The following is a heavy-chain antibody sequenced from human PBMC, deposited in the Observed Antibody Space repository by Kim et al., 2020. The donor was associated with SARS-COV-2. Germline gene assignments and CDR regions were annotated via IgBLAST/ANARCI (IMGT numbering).Heavy chain of an antibody. Sequence: YYADSVKGRFPISRDNAKNSLYLQMNSLRAEDTAVYYCARVGFGELSLDYWGQGTLVTVSS. V-gene: IGHV3-21*01. D-gene: IGHD3-10*01. J-gene: IGHJ4*02. CDR3: ARVGFGELSLDY.